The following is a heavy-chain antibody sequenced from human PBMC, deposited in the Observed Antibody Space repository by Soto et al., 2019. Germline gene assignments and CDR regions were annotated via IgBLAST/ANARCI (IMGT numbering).Heavy chain of an antibody. CDR3: AREGSLYYFDY. CDR1: RFTFSSYA. CDR2: ISHDGSNK. V-gene: IGHV3-30-3*01. J-gene: IGHJ4*02. Sequence: GGSLRLSCAASRFTFSSYAMHWVRQAPGKGLEWVAIISHDGSNKYYADSVKGRFTISRDNSKNTLYLQMNSLRADDTAVYYCAREGSLYYFDYWGQGTLVTVSS. D-gene: IGHD3-16*01.